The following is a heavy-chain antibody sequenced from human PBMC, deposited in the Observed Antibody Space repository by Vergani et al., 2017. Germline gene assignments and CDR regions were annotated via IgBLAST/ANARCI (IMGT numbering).Heavy chain of an antibody. V-gene: IGHV3-7*01. CDR3: ARDGGYSSCWDFDY. Sequence: EVQLVESGGGLVQPGGSLRLSCAASGFTFSSYWMSWVRQAPGKGLEWVSNIKQDGSEKYYVDSVKGRFTISRDNAKNSLYLQMNSLRAEDTAVYYCARDGGYSSCWDFDYWGQGTLVTVSS. D-gene: IGHD6-19*01. CDR2: IKQDGSEK. CDR1: GFTFSSYW. J-gene: IGHJ4*02.